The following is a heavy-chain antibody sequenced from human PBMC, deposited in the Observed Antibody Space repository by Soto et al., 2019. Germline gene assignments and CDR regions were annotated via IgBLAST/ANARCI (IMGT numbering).Heavy chain of an antibody. CDR3: ARDGSDDAFEY. CDR2: IVPIVDIT. J-gene: IGHJ4*02. D-gene: IGHD1-26*01. CDR1: GGRFSTYT. V-gene: IGHV1-69*08. Sequence: QVQLVQSGAEVKKPGSSVKVSCKASGGRFSTYTISWVRQAPGQGLEWMGRIVPIVDITKYAQRFQGRVTITADESTNTAYMELSSLTSEDTAVYYGARDGSDDAFEYWGQGTLVTVSS.